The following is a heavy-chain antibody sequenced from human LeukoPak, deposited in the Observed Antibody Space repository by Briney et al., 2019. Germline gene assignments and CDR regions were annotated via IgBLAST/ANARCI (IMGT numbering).Heavy chain of an antibody. CDR2: VDPEDGET. Sequence: ASVKVSCKVSGHTFTDYYMHWVQQAPGKGLEWMGLVDPEDGETIYAEKFQGRVTITADTSTDTAYMELSSLRSEDTAVYYCATVDYDSSGYYSFDYWGQGTLVTVSS. CDR3: ATVDYDSSGYYSFDY. CDR1: GHTFTDYY. V-gene: IGHV1-69-2*01. D-gene: IGHD3-22*01. J-gene: IGHJ4*02.